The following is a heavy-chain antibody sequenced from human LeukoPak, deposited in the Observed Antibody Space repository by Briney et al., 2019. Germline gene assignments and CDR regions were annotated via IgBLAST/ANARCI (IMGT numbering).Heavy chain of an antibody. D-gene: IGHD6-19*01. Sequence: ASVKVSCKASGYSFTNFDINWVRQATGQGLEWMGWMNPNSGNKGYAQKFQGRVTMSMNTSITTAYMELSSLRSEDTAVYYCARGPQWRGDYYYMDVWGRGTTVTVSS. CDR2: MNPNSGNK. J-gene: IGHJ6*03. CDR3: ARGPQWRGDYYYMDV. CDR1: GYSFTNFD. V-gene: IGHV1-8*01.